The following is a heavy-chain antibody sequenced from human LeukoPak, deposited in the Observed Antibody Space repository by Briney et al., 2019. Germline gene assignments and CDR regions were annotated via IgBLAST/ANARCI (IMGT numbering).Heavy chain of an antibody. J-gene: IGHJ4*02. Sequence: PGESLKISCKGSGYSFTSYWIGWVRQMPGKGLEWMGIIYPGDSDTRYSPSFQGQVTISADKSISTAYLQWSSLKASDTAMYYCARQLSSYSSSWYEWESDYFDYWGQGTLVTVSS. CDR3: ARQLSSYSSSWYEWESDYFDY. D-gene: IGHD6-13*01. V-gene: IGHV5-51*01. CDR1: GYSFTSYW. CDR2: IYPGDSDT.